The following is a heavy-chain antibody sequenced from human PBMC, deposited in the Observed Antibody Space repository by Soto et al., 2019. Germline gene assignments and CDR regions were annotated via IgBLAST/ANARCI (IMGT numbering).Heavy chain of an antibody. V-gene: IGHV4-31*03. J-gene: IGHJ5*02. Sequence: QVQLQESGPGLVKASQTLSLTCTVSGGSISSGGYHWSWIRQHPGKGLEWIGYIYNSGSTYYNPSLRSRVTISAATSKNPFSLKLSSVTAADTAVYYCARDPAPWGQGTLVTVSS. CDR3: ARDPAP. CDR2: IYNSGST. CDR1: GGSISSGGYH.